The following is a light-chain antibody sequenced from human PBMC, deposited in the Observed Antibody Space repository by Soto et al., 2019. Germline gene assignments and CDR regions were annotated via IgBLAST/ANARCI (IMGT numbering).Light chain of an antibody. J-gene: IGKJ4*01. CDR3: QQRSDWLLT. CDR1: GTVNNY. Sequence: IVLTQSPATLSLSPGERATLSCRASGTVNNYLAWYQQKPGQAPRLLIYDASNRATGIPPRFSGSGSGTDFTLTITSLKPEDFAVYYCQQRSDWLLTFGGGTKVEIK. CDR2: DAS. V-gene: IGKV3-11*01.